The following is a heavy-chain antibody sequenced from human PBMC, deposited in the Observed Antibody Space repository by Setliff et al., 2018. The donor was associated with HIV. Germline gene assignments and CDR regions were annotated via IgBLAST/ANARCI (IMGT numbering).Heavy chain of an antibody. J-gene: IGHJ6*03. CDR2: IFYTGST. CDR3: VRGYCSSTTCYDDYYYMDV. CDR1: GDSITGHY. Sequence: SETLSLTCTVSGDSITGHYWNWIRQPPGKGLEWIGYIFYTGSTNYNPSLKSRVTISVDTSKKQFFLKLSSVTAAATAVYYCVRGYCSSTTCYDDYYYMDVWGKGSTVTVSS. D-gene: IGHD2-2*01. V-gene: IGHV4-59*11.